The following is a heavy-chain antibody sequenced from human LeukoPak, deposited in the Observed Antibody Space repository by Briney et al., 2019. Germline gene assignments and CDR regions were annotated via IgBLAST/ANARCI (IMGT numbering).Heavy chain of an antibody. CDR2: IYYSGST. D-gene: IGHD6-19*01. J-gene: IGHJ4*02. Sequence: KPSETLSLTCTVSGSSISSYYWSCIRQPPGKGLEWIGYIYYSGSTNYNPSLKSRVTISVDTSKNQFSLKLSSVTAADTAVYYCARAVAGGPAPFDYWGQGTLVTVSS. V-gene: IGHV4-59*01. CDR3: ARAVAGGPAPFDY. CDR1: GSSISSYY.